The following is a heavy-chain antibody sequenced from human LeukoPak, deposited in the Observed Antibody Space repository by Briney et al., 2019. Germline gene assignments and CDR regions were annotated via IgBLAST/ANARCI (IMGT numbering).Heavy chain of an antibody. CDR2: INSDGSST. J-gene: IGHJ4*02. Sequence: GGSLRLSCAASGFTFSSYWMHWVRQAPGKGLVWVSRINSDGSSTSYADSVKGRFTISRDNAKNTLYLQMNRLRAEDTAVYYCARDLPYYYDSSGPSFDYWGQGTLVTVSS. V-gene: IGHV3-74*01. D-gene: IGHD3-22*01. CDR3: ARDLPYYYDSSGPSFDY. CDR1: GFTFSSYW.